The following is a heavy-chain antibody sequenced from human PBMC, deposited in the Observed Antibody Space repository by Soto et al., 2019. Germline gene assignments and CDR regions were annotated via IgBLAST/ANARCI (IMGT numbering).Heavy chain of an antibody. V-gene: IGHV3-21*01. CDR1: GFTFSSYS. CDR2: ISSSSSYI. CDR3: ARDPGPVTTPRFDY. J-gene: IGHJ4*02. Sequence: SGGSLRLSCAASGFTFSSYSMNWVRQAPGKGLEWVSSISSSSSYIYYADSVKGRFTISRDNAKNSLYLQMNSLRAEDTAVYYCARDPGPVTTPRFDYWGQGTLVTVSS. D-gene: IGHD1-1*01.